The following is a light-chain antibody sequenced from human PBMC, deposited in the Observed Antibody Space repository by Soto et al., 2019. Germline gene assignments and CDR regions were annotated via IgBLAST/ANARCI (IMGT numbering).Light chain of an antibody. Sequence: EIVMTQSPATLSVSPGERATLSCRTSQRVSSNLAWYQQKPGQAPRLLIYGASTRATGIPAMFSGSGSGTVFTLTINRLQSEDVAVNYCQQYNNWPPVALDQGNKVEIK. CDR2: GAS. CDR1: QRVSSN. CDR3: QQYNNWPPVA. J-gene: IGKJ1*01. V-gene: IGKV3-15*01.